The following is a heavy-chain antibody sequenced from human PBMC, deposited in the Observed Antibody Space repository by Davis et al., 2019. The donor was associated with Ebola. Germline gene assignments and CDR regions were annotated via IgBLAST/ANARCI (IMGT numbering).Heavy chain of an antibody. V-gene: IGHV3-30*18. CDR2: LSYDETNE. D-gene: IGHD4-17*01. CDR3: AKAFFTTHPWFDY. J-gene: IGHJ4*02. Sequence: GGSLRLSCAASGFIFSNYGMHWVRQAPGKGLEWVAVLSYDETNEDYADSVKGRFTISRDNSKNTLYLQMNSLRAEDTAVYYCAKAFFTTHPWFDYWGQGILVTVSS. CDR1: GFIFSNYG.